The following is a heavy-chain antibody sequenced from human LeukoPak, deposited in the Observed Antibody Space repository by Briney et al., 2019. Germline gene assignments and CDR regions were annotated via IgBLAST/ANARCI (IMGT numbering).Heavy chain of an antibody. CDR1: GDSMTSYY. J-gene: IGHJ5*02. D-gene: IGHD3-16*01. Sequence: SETLSLTCTVSGDSMTSYYWSWIRQPAGRGLEWIGRIYTTGSTNYNPSLKSRVTMSVDTSKNQFSLKLSSVTAADTAVYYCASSSLEYGRAGFDPWGQGTLVTVSS. CDR2: IYTTGST. CDR3: ASSSLEYGRAGFDP. V-gene: IGHV4-4*07.